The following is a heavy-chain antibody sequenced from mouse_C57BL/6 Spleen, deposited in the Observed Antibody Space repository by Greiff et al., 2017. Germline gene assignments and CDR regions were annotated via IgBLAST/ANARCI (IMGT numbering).Heavy chain of an antibody. V-gene: IGHV1-80*01. Sequence: VNVVESGAELVKPGASVKISCKASGYAYSSHRMNWVKERPGKGLEWVGQICPGDGDTNYNGKFKGKATLTADKSSSTAYMQPSSLTSEDSAVYFCARSDNYYGRYVDVWGTGTTVTVSS. CDR3: ARSDNYYGRYVDV. D-gene: IGHD1-1*01. CDR2: ICPGDGDT. CDR1: GYAYSSHR. J-gene: IGHJ1*03.